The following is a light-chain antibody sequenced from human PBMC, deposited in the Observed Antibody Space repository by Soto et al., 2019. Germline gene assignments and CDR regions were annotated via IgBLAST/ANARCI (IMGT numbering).Light chain of an antibody. J-gene: IGKJ2*01. V-gene: IGKV3-20*01. CDR2: GAS. CDR1: QSVTSSS. Sequence: EIVLTQSPGTLSLSPGERATLSCRASQSVTSSSLAWYQQKPGQAPMLLIYGASSRASGSPDRFSGSGSGTDFTLTISRLEPEDFAVYYWQKHSSSPPAYTFGQGTKLEIQ. CDR3: QKHSSSPPAYT.